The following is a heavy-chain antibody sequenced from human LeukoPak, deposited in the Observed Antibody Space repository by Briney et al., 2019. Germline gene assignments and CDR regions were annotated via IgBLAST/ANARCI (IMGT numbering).Heavy chain of an antibody. CDR1: GGSISSYY. D-gene: IGHD3-9*01. CDR3: ARQTYYDILTGYPTTFDY. Sequence: SETLSLTCTVSGGSISSYYWSWIRQPPGKGLEWIGYIYYSGSTNYNPSLKSRVTIPVDTSKNQFSLKLSSVTAADTAVYYCARQTYYDILTGYPTTFDYWGQGTLVTVSS. CDR2: IYYSGST. J-gene: IGHJ4*02. V-gene: IGHV4-59*08.